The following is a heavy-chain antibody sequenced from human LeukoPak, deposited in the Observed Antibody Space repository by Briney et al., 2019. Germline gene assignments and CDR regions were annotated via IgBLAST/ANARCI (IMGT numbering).Heavy chain of an antibody. Sequence: SETLSLTCAVYGGSFSGYYWSWIRQPPGKGLEWIGEINHSGSTNYNPSLKSRVTISVDTSKNQFSLKLSSVTAADTAVYYCAGNYDSSGYYPPYYFDYWGQGTLVTVSS. CDR3: AGNYDSSGYYPPYYFDY. D-gene: IGHD3-22*01. CDR2: INHSGST. V-gene: IGHV4-34*01. J-gene: IGHJ4*02. CDR1: GGSFSGYY.